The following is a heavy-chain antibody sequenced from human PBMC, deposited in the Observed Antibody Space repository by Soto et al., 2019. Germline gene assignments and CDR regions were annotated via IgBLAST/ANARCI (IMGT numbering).Heavy chain of an antibody. CDR1: GGTFSSYA. CDR2: IIPIFGTA. CDR3: AREGGGRDTQRRRLGMGWFDP. V-gene: IGHV1-69*01. J-gene: IGHJ5*02. D-gene: IGHD3-16*01. Sequence: QVQLVQSGAEVKKPGSSVKVSCKASGGTFSSYAISWVRQAPGQGLEWMGGIIPIFGTANYAQKFQGRVTITADESTSTAYMELSSLRSEDTAVYYCAREGGGRDTQRRRLGMGWFDPWGQGTLVTVSS.